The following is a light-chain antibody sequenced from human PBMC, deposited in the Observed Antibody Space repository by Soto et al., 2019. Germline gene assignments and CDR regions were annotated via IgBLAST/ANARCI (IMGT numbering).Light chain of an antibody. Sequence: EIVLTQSPGTLSLSPGERATLSSRASQSVSSSYLAWYQQKPGQAPRLLIYGASSRATGIPDRFSGSGSGTDFTLTISRLEPEDFAVYYCQQYDSSPKTFGQGTKVDIK. J-gene: IGKJ1*01. CDR3: QQYDSSPKT. V-gene: IGKV3-20*01. CDR1: QSVSSSY. CDR2: GAS.